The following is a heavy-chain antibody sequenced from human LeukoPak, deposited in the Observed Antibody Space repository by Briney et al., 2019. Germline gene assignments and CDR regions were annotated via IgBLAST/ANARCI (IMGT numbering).Heavy chain of an antibody. V-gene: IGHV3-23*01. Sequence: GGSLRLSCAASGFTFSTYAMSWVRQASGKGLEWVSAISGSGGSTYYADSVKGRFTISRDNSKNTLYLQMNSLRAEDTAVYYCAKAPPITIFGVVYYFDYWGQGTLVTVSS. CDR3: AKAPPITIFGVVYYFDY. CDR2: ISGSGGST. CDR1: GFTFSTYA. J-gene: IGHJ4*02. D-gene: IGHD3-3*01.